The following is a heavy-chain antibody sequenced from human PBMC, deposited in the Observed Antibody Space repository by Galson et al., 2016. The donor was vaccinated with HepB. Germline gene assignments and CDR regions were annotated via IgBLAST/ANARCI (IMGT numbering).Heavy chain of an antibody. D-gene: IGHD4-11*01. CDR1: GFTFSSST. J-gene: IGHJ4*02. CDR3: AAESSYINYGDY. CDR2: VVVGTGNT. Sequence: SVKVSCKASGFTFSSSTVHWVRQARGQRLEWIGRVVVGTGNTYCAEKFQKRVTITRDMSTSTAYMELSSLRSEDAAVYYCAAESSYINYGDYWGQGTLVTVSS. V-gene: IGHV1-58*01.